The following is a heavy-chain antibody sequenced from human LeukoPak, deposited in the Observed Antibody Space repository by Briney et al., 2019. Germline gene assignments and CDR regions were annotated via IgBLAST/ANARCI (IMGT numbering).Heavy chain of an antibody. CDR1: GFTFNNYA. CDR3: AKDLPIAVAGPHY. CDR2: ISGSGGST. J-gene: IGHJ4*02. Sequence: PGGSLRLSCAASGFTFNNYAMSWVRQAPGKGLEWVSAISGSGGSTYYADSVKGRFTISRDNSKNTLYLQMNNLRAEDTAVYYCAKDLPIAVAGPHYWGQGTLVTVSS. V-gene: IGHV3-23*01. D-gene: IGHD6-19*01.